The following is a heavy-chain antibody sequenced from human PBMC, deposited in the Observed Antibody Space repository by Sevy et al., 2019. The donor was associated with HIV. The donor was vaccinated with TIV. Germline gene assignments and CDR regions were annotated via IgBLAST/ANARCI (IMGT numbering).Heavy chain of an antibody. CDR2: ISSSSSYI. J-gene: IGHJ4*02. D-gene: IGHD2-2*02. Sequence: GGSLRLSCAASGFTFSTYTMNWVRQAPGKGLEWVSSISSSSSYIYYADSVKGRFTISRDNAKNSLYLQMNSLRVEDTAVYYCARAAYYCSTTSCYIDYWGQGTVVTVSS. CDR3: ARAAYYCSTTSCYIDY. CDR1: GFTFSTYT. V-gene: IGHV3-21*01.